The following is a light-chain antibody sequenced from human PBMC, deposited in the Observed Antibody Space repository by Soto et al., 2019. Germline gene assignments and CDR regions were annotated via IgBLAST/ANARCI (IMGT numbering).Light chain of an antibody. CDR1: QSISNH. V-gene: IGKV1-39*01. CDR3: QQSYSSPPT. Sequence: IKSTQSPSSMSTSVEDRVIITCRASQSISNHLNWYQQKPGKAPKLLIFAASSLQSGVPSRFSGSRSGPDFTLTISSLQPEDFATYYCQQSYSSPPTFGQGTKVDIK. CDR2: AAS. J-gene: IGKJ1*01.